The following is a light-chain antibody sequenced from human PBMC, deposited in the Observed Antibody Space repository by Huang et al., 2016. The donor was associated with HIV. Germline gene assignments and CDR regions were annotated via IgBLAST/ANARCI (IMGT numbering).Light chain of an antibody. CDR3: MQVLQTRIT. CDR1: ERLLHTTGYSY. CDR2: MGS. V-gene: IGKV2-28*01. J-gene: IGKJ5*01. Sequence: DIVMTQSPLSLAVTPGEPASISCRSSERLLHTTGYSYLEWYQQRTGQSPRLLIYMGSNRAAGVHDRFRGSGSGTYFTLKISRVEAEDVGVYYCMQVLQTRITFGQGTRLEIK.